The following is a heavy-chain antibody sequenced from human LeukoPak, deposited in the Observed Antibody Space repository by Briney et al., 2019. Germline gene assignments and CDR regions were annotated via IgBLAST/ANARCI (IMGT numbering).Heavy chain of an antibody. Sequence: PGGSLRLSCAASGFIFGSYAMSWVRQAPGKGLEWVSTIGSGDTTYFAESVKGRFTISRDNSKNTLNLQMNSLRAKDTAVYSCAKGERNYYDTLTAFDIWGQGTMVIVSS. J-gene: IGHJ3*02. CDR1: GFIFGSYA. D-gene: IGHD3-22*01. V-gene: IGHV3-23*01. CDR2: IGSGDTT. CDR3: AKGERNYYDTLTAFDI.